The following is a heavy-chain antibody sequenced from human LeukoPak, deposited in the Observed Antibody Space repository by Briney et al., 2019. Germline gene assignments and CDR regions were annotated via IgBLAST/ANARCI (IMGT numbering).Heavy chain of an antibody. D-gene: IGHD2-8*01. CDR3: ARDPNGFYSA. J-gene: IGHJ5*02. Sequence: PGGSLRLSCAASGFTFSTYTMNWVRQAPGKGLEWVSSISSSGSDIHYGDSVRGRFTISRDNPKNSLYLQMSSLRAEDTAVYYCARDPNGFYSAWGQGTLVTVSS. CDR1: GFTFSTYT. CDR2: ISSSGSDI. V-gene: IGHV3-21*01.